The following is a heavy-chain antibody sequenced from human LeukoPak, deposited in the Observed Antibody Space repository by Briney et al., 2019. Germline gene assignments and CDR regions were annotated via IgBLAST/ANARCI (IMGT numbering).Heavy chain of an antibody. CDR3: ARDRDYYGSGSRFDP. J-gene: IGHJ5*02. CDR1: GYSISSGYY. D-gene: IGHD3-10*01. Sequence: SETLSFTCAVSGYSISSGYYWGWIRQPPGKGLEWVGSIYHSGSPYYNPSLKSRVTISVDTSKNQFSLKLSSVTAADTAVYYCARDRDYYGSGSRFDPWGQGTLVTVSS. V-gene: IGHV4-38-2*02. CDR2: IYHSGSP.